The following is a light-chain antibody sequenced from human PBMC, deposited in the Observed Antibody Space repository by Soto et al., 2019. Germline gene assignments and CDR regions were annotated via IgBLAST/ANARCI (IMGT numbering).Light chain of an antibody. Sequence: DIVLPQSTGTLSLSPGERATLSCRARQSVSSSNLAGYQQKPGQAPRILINDASSRATGVPDRLSGSGSWTEFTLTISRLEHEDFAVYYCQQYGSSPPITFGGGAKV. CDR2: DAS. J-gene: IGKJ4*01. CDR3: QQYGSSPPIT. V-gene: IGKV3-20*01. CDR1: QSVSSSN.